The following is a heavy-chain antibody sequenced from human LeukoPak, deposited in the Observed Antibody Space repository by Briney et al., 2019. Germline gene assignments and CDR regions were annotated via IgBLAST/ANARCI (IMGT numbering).Heavy chain of an antibody. CDR2: IHSSSDSI. Sequence: PGGSLRLSCAASGFNFTNYNMNWVRQAPGKGLEWGSSIHSSSDSIYYADSLKGRFTISRDNAKNSLYLQMNSLRAEDTAVYYCARDLAWDAFDIWGQGTMVTVCS. V-gene: IGHV3-21*01. CDR1: GFNFTNYN. J-gene: IGHJ3*02. CDR3: ARDLAWDAFDI.